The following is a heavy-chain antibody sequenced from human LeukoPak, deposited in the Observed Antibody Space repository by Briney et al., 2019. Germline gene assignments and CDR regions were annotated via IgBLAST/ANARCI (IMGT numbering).Heavy chain of an antibody. CDR2: ISSISSDL. CDR3: ARTARVGAGTRPMDA. V-gene: IGHV3-21*01. CDR1: GFTFSSYI. D-gene: IGHD6-13*01. J-gene: IGHJ6*03. Sequence: PGGSLRLSCAASGFTFSSYIMNWVRQAPGKGLEWVSSISSISSDLHHAGSVKGRFTISRDNAKASPYRQMTSLRAEDTAGYYCARTARVGAGTRPMDAWGKGTTVTVSS.